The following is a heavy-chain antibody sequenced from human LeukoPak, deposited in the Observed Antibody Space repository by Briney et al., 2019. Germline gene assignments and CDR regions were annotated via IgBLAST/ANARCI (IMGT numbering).Heavy chain of an antibody. CDR2: IYYSGST. Sequence: PETLSLTCTVSGGSISSYYWSWIRQPPGKGLEWIGYIYYSGSTNYNPSLKSRVTISVDTSKNQFSLKLSSVTAADTAVYYCARFVGASVYSFDYWGQGTLVTVSS. CDR1: GGSISSYY. J-gene: IGHJ4*02. CDR3: ARFVGASVYSFDY. D-gene: IGHD1-26*01. V-gene: IGHV4-59*01.